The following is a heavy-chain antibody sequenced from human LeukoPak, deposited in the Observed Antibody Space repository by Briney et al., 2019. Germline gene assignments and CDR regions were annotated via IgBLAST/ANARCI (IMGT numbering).Heavy chain of an antibody. V-gene: IGHV4-4*07. J-gene: IGHJ6*03. Sequence: NPSETLSLTCSVSADSITNYYWNWIRQPAGKGLEWIGRIYINGITNYNPSLKSRVTMSVDTSKNHFSLKLSSVTAADTAVYYCARVVYSGYDFRGAMDVWGKGTTVTVSS. D-gene: IGHD5-12*01. CDR1: ADSITNYY. CDR3: ARVVYSGYDFRGAMDV. CDR2: IYINGIT.